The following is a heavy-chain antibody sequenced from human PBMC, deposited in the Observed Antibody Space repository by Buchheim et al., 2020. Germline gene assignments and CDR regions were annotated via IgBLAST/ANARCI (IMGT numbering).Heavy chain of an antibody. CDR2: ISYDGSNK. Sequence: QVQLVESGGGVVQPGRSLRLSCAASGFTFSSYGMHWVRQAPGKGLERVAVISYDGSNKYYADSVKGRFTISRDNSKNTLYLQMNSLRAEDTAVYYCAKVYGGATTHYYFDYWGQGTL. V-gene: IGHV3-30*18. D-gene: IGHD1-26*01. CDR3: AKVYGGATTHYYFDY. CDR1: GFTFSSYG. J-gene: IGHJ4*02.